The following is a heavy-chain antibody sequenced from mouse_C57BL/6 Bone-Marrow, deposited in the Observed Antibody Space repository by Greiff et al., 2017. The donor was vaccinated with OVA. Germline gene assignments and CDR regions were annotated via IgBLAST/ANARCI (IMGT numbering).Heavy chain of an antibody. D-gene: IGHD1-1*01. CDR2: INPSNGGT. Sequence: VQLLQPGTELVKPGASVKLSCKASGFTFTSYWMHWVQQSPGQGLEWIGNINPSNGGTNYNEKIKSQATLTVDKSSSTAYMQLSSLTSEDSAVYYCAPGAILPGYFGCWGKGTTLTVSS. CDR1: GFTFTSYW. CDR3: APGAILPGYFGC. V-gene: IGHV1-53*01. J-gene: IGHJ2*01.